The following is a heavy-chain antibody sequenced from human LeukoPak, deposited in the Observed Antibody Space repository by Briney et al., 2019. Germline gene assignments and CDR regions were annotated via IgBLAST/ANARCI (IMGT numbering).Heavy chain of an antibody. CDR2: MNPNSGNT. V-gene: IGHV1-8*01. CDR1: GYTFTSYD. Sequence: ASVKVSCKASGYTFTSYDINWVRQATGQGLEWMGWMNPNSGNTGYAQKFQGRVTMTRNTSISTAYMELSSLRSGDTAVYYCARKGNIVVVPAAPSYYYGMDVWGQGTTVTVSS. CDR3: ARKGNIVVVPAAPSYYYGMDV. J-gene: IGHJ6*02. D-gene: IGHD2-2*01.